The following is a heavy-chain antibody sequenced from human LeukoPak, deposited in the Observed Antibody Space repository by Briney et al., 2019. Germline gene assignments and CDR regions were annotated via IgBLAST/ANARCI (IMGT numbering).Heavy chain of an antibody. Sequence: GESLKISCKGSGYSFTSYWIGWVRQVPGKGLEWMGIIYPGDSDTRYSPSFQGQVTISADKSISTAYLQWSSLKASDTAMYYCARHTFLYSYYYYMDVWGKGTTVTVSS. CDR1: GYSFTSYW. D-gene: IGHD3-16*01. CDR2: IYPGDSDT. CDR3: ARHTFLYSYYYYMDV. J-gene: IGHJ6*03. V-gene: IGHV5-51*01.